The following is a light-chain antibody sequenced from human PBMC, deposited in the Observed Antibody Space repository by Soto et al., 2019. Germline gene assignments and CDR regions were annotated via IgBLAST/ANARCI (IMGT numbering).Light chain of an antibody. CDR2: DAS. V-gene: IGKV3-11*01. Sequence: EIVLTQSPATLSLSPGEGATLSCRASQSVASYLAWYQQKPGQAPRLLIYDASNRATGIPTRFSGSGSGTDFTLTISSLEPEDSAVYYCHQYESSPQTFGRGTKVDIK. J-gene: IGKJ1*01. CDR3: HQYESSPQT. CDR1: QSVASY.